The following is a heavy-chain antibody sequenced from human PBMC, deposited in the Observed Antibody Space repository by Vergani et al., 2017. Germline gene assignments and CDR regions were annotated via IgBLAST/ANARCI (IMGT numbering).Heavy chain of an antibody. CDR3: ARGTSLYRAFDI. CDR2: IYYSGST. D-gene: IGHD2-2*01. CDR1: GGSISSSSYY. Sequence: QLQLQESGPGLVKPSETLSLTCTVSGGSISSSSYYWGWIRQPPGKGLEWIGSIYYSGSTYYNPSLKSRVTISVDTSKNQLSLKLSSVTAADTAVYYCARGTSLYRAFDIWGQGTMVTVSS. J-gene: IGHJ3*02. V-gene: IGHV4-39*01.